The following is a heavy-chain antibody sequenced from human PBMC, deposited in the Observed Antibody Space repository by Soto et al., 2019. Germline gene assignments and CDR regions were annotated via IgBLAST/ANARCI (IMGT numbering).Heavy chain of an antibody. CDR2: ITFSGNTV. CDR3: ARVSWREKYGMDV. V-gene: IGHV3-11*01. J-gene: IGHJ6*02. Sequence: PGGSLRLSCAAFGFTFSDSYMSWIRQAPGKGLEWISYITFSGNTVYYADSLKGRFTISRDNAKNSLYLQMNRLRAEDTAVYYCARVSWREKYGMDVWGQGTTVPVPS. CDR1: GFTFSDSY.